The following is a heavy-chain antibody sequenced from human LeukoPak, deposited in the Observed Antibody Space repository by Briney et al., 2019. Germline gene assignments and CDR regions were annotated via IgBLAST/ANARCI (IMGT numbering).Heavy chain of an antibody. J-gene: IGHJ4*02. D-gene: IGHD3-9*01. Sequence: PGGSLRLSCAPSGFTFSSYAMSWVRQAPGKGLEWVSGIGASSGSTYYADSVKGRFTISRDNSKNTLYLQMNSLRTEDTAVYYCAKAEGYDILTGLDYWGQGTLVTVSS. CDR2: IGASSGST. CDR1: GFTFSSYA. CDR3: AKAEGYDILTGLDY. V-gene: IGHV3-23*01.